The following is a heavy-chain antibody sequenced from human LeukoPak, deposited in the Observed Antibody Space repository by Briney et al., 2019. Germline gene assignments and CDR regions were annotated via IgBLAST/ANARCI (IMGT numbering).Heavy chain of an antibody. Sequence: GGSLRLSCAASGFSFSTYSMNWVRQAPGKGLEWVSHISSSSSTIYYADSVKGRFTISRDNAKNSLYLQMNSLRAEDTAVYYCARAGGPVTPYYFDYWGQGTLVTVSS. CDR1: GFSFSTYS. J-gene: IGHJ4*02. D-gene: IGHD4-17*01. CDR2: ISSSSSTI. V-gene: IGHV3-48*04. CDR3: ARAGGPVTPYYFDY.